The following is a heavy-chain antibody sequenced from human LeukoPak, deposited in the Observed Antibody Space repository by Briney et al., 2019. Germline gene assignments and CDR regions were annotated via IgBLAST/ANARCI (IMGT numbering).Heavy chain of an antibody. D-gene: IGHD2-2*01. CDR3: ARYCSGASCYSGLDY. J-gene: IGHJ4*02. CDR1: GFTFNNYF. CDR2: ISGSGDST. V-gene: IGHV3-23*01. Sequence: GGPLRLSCAASGFTFNNYFMTWVRRAPGKGLEWVSTISGSGDSTYYADFVKGLFTISRDNSRNTLYLQMNSLRADDTAVYYCARYCSGASCYSGLDYWGQGTLVTVSS.